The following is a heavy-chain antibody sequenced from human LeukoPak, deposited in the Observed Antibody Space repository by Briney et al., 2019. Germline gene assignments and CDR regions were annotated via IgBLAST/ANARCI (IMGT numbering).Heavy chain of an antibody. D-gene: IGHD3-22*01. J-gene: IGHJ4*02. CDR3: ARGRISDSSGYYYNY. CDR2: INHSRST. CDR1: GGSFSGYY. V-gene: IGHV4-34*01. Sequence: PSETLSLTCAVYGGSFSGYYWSWIRQPPGKGLEWIGEINHSRSTNYNPSLKSRVTISVDTSKNQFSLKLSSVTAADTAVYYCARGRISDSSGYYYNYWGQGTLVTVSS.